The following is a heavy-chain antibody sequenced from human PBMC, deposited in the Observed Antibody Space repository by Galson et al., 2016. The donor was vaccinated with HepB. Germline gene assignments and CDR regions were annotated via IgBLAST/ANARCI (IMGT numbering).Heavy chain of an antibody. D-gene: IGHD1-26*01. CDR1: GGSLSSYS. CDR2: IYHRGST. V-gene: IGHV4-59*01. CDR3: ARDLLSRVRDHYFDMDV. Sequence: SETLSLTCTVSGGSLSSYSWSWIRQPPGKRLEWLGNIYHRGSTDYNSSLKSRLTMSVDTSKNQFSLKLSSVTAADPAVYFCARDLLSRVRDHYFDMDVWGQGTTVTVSS. J-gene: IGHJ6*02.